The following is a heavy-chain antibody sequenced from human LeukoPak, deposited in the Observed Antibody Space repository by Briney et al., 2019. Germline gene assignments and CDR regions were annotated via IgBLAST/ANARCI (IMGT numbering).Heavy chain of an antibody. CDR1: GGSISSYY. D-gene: IGHD5/OR15-5a*01. V-gene: IGHV4-59*08. CDR3: ARISRLPNWFDP. CDR2: IYYSGTT. J-gene: IGHJ5*02. Sequence: SETLSLTCTVSGGSISSYYWNWIRQPPGKGLEWIGYIYYSGTTNYNPSLKSRVSMSVDTSKNQFSLKLSSVTAADTAVYYCARISRLPNWFDPWGQGTLFTVSS.